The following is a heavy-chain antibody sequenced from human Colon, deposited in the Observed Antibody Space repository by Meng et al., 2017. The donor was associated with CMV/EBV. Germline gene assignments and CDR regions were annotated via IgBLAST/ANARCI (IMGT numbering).Heavy chain of an antibody. CDR1: GSTITDFD. Sequence: SGSTITDFDLTWVRQAPGQGLEWMGWMNPNNGYTGYAQKFQGRVTMTTDTSINTAYMELSSLSSDDTAVYYCAPNYYDSSGYLFFHYWGQGTLVTVSS. D-gene: IGHD3-22*01. V-gene: IGHV1-8*01. J-gene: IGHJ4*02. CDR2: MNPNNGYT. CDR3: APNYYDSSGYLFFHY.